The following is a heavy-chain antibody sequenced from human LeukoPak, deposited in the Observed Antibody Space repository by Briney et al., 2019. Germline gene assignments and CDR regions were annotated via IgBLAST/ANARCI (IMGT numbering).Heavy chain of an antibody. Sequence: QTGGSLRLSCSASGFTFSRYAMHWVRQAPGKRLEYVSSINSYGDGTYNADSVKGRFTISRDNSKNTLYLQMTSLRAEDTAVYYCARVSPEIVVVTGTGAPDYWGQGTLVTVSS. V-gene: IGHV3-64*04. CDR2: INSYGDGT. CDR3: ARVSPEIVVVTGTGAPDY. D-gene: IGHD2-21*02. J-gene: IGHJ4*02. CDR1: GFTFSRYA.